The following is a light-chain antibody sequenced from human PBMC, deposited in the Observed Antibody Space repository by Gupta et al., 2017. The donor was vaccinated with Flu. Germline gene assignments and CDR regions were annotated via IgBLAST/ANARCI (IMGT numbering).Light chain of an antibody. J-gene: IGLJ3*02. CDR1: SSNIGSNY. CDR3: AAWDDSLSIWV. V-gene: IGLV1-47*01. Sequence: SSNIGSNYLDRNQHPPGTAPKLLLYKDNKGLSGVPDRFSGSKSGTSASVAISGLRAEDEGDYYCAAWDDSLSIWVFGGGTKLTVL. CDR2: KDN.